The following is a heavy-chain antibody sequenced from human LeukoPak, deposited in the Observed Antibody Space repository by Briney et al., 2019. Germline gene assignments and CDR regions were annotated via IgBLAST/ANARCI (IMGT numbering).Heavy chain of an antibody. V-gene: IGHV3-30-3*01. D-gene: IGHD3-22*01. CDR3: ARGPPRGADRAPFDY. J-gene: IGHJ4*02. CDR2: TSYDGSNK. Sequence: GGSLRLSCAASGFTFSSYAMYWVRQAPGKGLEWVAVTSYDGSNKYYADSVKGRFTISRDDPKNTLYLQMNSLRGEDTAVYCCARGPPRGADRAPFDYGGQGTLVSVSS. CDR1: GFTFSSYA.